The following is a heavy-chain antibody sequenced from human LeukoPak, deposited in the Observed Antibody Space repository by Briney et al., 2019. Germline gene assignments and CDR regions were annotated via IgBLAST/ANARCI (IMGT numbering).Heavy chain of an antibody. Sequence: GGSLRLSCAASGFAFSTYWMSWVRQAPGKGLEWVANIKQDGNEKYYVDSVKGRFTISRDNSKNTLSLQMNNLRAEDTAVYYCAKDLGVRSARCDAVPLADQCGGYVPGLWGQGTPVTVSS. CDR3: AKDLGVRSARCDAVPLADQCGGYVPGL. V-gene: IGHV3-7*03. J-gene: IGHJ4*02. D-gene: IGHD2-2*01. CDR2: IKQDGNEK. CDR1: GFAFSTYW.